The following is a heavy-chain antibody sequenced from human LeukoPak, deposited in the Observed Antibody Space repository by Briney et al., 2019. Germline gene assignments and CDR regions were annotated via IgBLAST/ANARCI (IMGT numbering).Heavy chain of an antibody. Sequence: ASVKVSCKASGYTFTSYDINWVRQATGQGLEWMGWMNPNSGNTGYAQKFQGRVTMTRNTSISTAYMELSSLRSEDTAVYYCARQDSYSSSSQGYYYYYGMDVWGQGTTVTVSS. CDR3: ARQDSYSSSSQGYYYYYGMDV. CDR1: GYTFTSYD. V-gene: IGHV1-8*01. CDR2: MNPNSGNT. D-gene: IGHD6-6*01. J-gene: IGHJ6*02.